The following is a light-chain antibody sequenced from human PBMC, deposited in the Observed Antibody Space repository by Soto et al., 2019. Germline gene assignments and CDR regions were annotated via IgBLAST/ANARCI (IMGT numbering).Light chain of an antibody. CDR3: QVWDSTGDQVV. J-gene: IGLJ2*01. CDR2: FDS. Sequence: SYVLTQPPSVSVAPGMTARMPCGGNSIGSGRVHWYQQKPGQAPIMVISFDSDRPSGIPARFSGSNSGNTATLSISTVEAGDEANYYCQVWDSTGDQVVFGGGTKLTVL. V-gene: IGLV3-21*04. CDR1: SIGSGR.